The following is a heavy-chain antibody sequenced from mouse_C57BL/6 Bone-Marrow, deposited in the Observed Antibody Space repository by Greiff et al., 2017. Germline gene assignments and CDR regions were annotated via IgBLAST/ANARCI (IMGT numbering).Heavy chain of an antibody. CDR3: ARELRLRMDY. D-gene: IGHD3-2*02. CDR2: INPNNGGT. V-gene: IGHV1-26*01. J-gene: IGHJ4*01. CDR1: GYTFIDYY. Sequence: EVQLQQSGPELVKPGASVKISCKASGYTFIDYYMTWVKQSHGKSLEWIGDINPNNGGTSSNQKFKGKATLTVDKSSSTAYMQLSSLTSEDSAVYFCARELRLRMDYWGQGTSVTVSS.